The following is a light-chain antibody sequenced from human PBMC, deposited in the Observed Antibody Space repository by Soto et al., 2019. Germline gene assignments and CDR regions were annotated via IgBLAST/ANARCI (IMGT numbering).Light chain of an antibody. CDR1: QSVASY. J-gene: IGKJ2*01. Sequence: EIVLTQSPATLSLSPGERAILSCRASQSVASYLAWYQKKPGQLHRLLIYDTFKTATGVPGRFSGSKSGTDFTLTISSHGPEDFAIYYCQQRSGWPRTFGQGTKVEI. V-gene: IGKV3-11*01. CDR3: QQRSGWPRT. CDR2: DTF.